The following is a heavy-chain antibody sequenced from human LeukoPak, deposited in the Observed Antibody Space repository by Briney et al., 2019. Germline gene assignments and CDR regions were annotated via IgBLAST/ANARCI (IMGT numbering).Heavy chain of an antibody. J-gene: IGHJ4*02. CDR1: GYILTELS. V-gene: IGHV1-8*01. CDR2: MNPNSGNT. CDR3: ARRFYDNLTGHTWYDY. D-gene: IGHD3-9*01. Sequence: ASVKVSCKVSGYILTELSMYWVRQAPGQGLEWVGWMNPNSGNTGYAQTFQGKLTMTRNTSIKTAYMELSSLRSEDTAVYYCARRFYDNLTGHTWYDYWGQGTLVTVSS.